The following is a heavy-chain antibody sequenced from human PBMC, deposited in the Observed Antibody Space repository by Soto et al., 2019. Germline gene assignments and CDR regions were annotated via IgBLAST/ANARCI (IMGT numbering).Heavy chain of an antibody. V-gene: IGHV1-69*01. Sequence: QAQVVQSGAEVRKPGSSVKLSCKASEGTFNSYAIAWVREAPGQGLEWMGGIIPYYNTLNYAQKFQDRVTLTADDSTNTVYMELSSLRCDDTAVYFCASGASRWYPYFFDSWAQGTLVTVSS. CDR1: EGTFNSYA. CDR2: IIPYYNTL. D-gene: IGHD6-13*01. J-gene: IGHJ4*02. CDR3: ASGASRWYPYFFDS.